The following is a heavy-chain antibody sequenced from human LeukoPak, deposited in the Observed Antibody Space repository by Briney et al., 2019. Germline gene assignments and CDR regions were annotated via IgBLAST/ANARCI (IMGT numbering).Heavy chain of an antibody. CDR2: IYYSGST. CDR1: GGSISSYY. J-gene: IGHJ3*02. Sequence: SETLSLTRTVSGGSISSYYWSWIRQPPGKGREWIGYIYYSGSTNYNPPLKSRVTISVDTSKNQFSLKLSSVTVADTAVYYCARGQDATYYYDSSGDDAFDIWGQGTMVTVSS. CDR3: ARGQDATYYYDSSGDDAFDI. V-gene: IGHV4-59*01. D-gene: IGHD3-22*01.